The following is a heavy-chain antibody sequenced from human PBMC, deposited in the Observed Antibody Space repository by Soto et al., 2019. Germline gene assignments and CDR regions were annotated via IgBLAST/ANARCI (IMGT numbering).Heavy chain of an antibody. J-gene: IGHJ4*02. CDR2: ISSNGGST. D-gene: IGHD2-15*01. CDR1: GFTFSSYA. Sequence: EVQLVESGGGLVQPGGSLRLSCAASGFTFSSYAMHWVRQAPGKGLEYVSAISSNGGSTYYANSVKGRFTISRDNSKNTPYLQMGSLRAEDMAVYYCASDAFLCSGGSCCPWWYFDYWGQGTLVTVSS. V-gene: IGHV3-64*01. CDR3: ASDAFLCSGGSCCPWWYFDY.